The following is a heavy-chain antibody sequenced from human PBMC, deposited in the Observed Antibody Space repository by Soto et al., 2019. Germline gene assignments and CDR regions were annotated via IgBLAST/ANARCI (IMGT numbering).Heavy chain of an antibody. Sequence: PGRSLRVSYAASGFNFSSHAMSRVRQAPGKGLEWVSAISGSGGSTYYADSVKGRFTISRDNSKNTLYLQMNSLRAEDTAVYYCAKDWYCSSTSCYLHYYYGMDVWGQGTTVTVSS. V-gene: IGHV3-23*01. CDR3: AKDWYCSSTSCYLHYYYGMDV. CDR2: ISGSGGST. D-gene: IGHD2-2*01. CDR1: GFNFSSHA. J-gene: IGHJ6*02.